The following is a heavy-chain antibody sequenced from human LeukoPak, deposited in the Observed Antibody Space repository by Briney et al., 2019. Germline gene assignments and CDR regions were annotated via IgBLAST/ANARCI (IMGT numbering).Heavy chain of an antibody. J-gene: IGHJ6*03. CDR2: IIPIFGTA. CDR1: GGTFSSYA. D-gene: IGHD2-2*01. V-gene: IGHV1-69*05. Sequence: SVKVSCKASGGTFSSYAISWVRQAPGQGLEWMGGIIPIFGTANYAQKFQGRVTITTDETTSTAYMELSSLRSEDTAVYYCARGVVVPAATGDYYYYYMDVWGKGTTVTVSS. CDR3: ARGVVVPAATGDYYYYYMDV.